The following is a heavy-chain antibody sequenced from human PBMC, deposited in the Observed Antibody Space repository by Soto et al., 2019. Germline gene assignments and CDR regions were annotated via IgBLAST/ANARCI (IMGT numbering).Heavy chain of an antibody. J-gene: IGHJ3*01. D-gene: IGHD3-22*01. CDR1: GCTFISYS. CDR3: ARDQLYYNDISGRPLNAFDV. Sequence: PGGSLRLSCAASGCTFISYSMNWVRQAPGKGLEWVSYIGIGSSTKYYADSVKGRFTISRDNAKNSLYLQMNSLRAEDTAVYYCARDQLYYNDISGRPLNAFDVWGQGTMVTVSS. CDR2: IGIGSSTK. V-gene: IGHV3-48*01.